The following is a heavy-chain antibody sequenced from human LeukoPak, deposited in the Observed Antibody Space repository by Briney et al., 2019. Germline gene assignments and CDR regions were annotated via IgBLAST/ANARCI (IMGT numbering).Heavy chain of an antibody. CDR3: AKDGELWRTFDY. V-gene: IGHV3-30*18. Sequence: GGSLRLSCAASGFTFSSYGMHWVRQAPGKGLEWVAVISYDGSNKYYADSVEGRFTISRDNSKNTLYLQMNSLRAEDTAVYYCAKDGELWRTFDYWGQGTLVTVSS. J-gene: IGHJ4*02. D-gene: IGHD3-16*01. CDR1: GFTFSSYG. CDR2: ISYDGSNK.